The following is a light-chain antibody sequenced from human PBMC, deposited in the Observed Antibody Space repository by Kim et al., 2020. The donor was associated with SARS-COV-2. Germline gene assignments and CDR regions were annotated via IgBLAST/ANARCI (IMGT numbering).Light chain of an antibody. Sequence: LGQTVRITCQGDSLRSYYGSWYQQKAGQAPVLVIYGKNNRPSGIPDRFSAFSSGNTASLTITGAQAEDEADYYCNSRDSSGNHLVFGGGTKLTVL. CDR3: NSRDSSGNHLV. V-gene: IGLV3-19*01. CDR1: SLRSYY. CDR2: GKN. J-gene: IGLJ3*02.